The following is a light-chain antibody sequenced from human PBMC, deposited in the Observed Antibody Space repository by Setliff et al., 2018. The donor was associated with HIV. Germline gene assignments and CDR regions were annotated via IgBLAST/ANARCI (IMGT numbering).Light chain of an antibody. CDR2: EDN. J-gene: IGLJ2*01. V-gene: IGLV2-23*01. Sequence: LTQPASVSGSPGQSITIPCTGTSSDVGSYNLVSWYQQYSGKAPQLMIFEDNKRPSGVSNRFSGSKSGNTASLTISGLQAEDEADYYCCAYAGDGISIFGGGTK. CDR3: CAYAGDGISI. CDR1: SSDVGSYNL.